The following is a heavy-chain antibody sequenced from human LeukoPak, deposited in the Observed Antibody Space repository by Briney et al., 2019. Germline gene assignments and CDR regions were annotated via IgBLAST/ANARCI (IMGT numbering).Heavy chain of an antibody. J-gene: IGHJ6*02. CDR1: GGSISSGDYY. V-gene: IGHV4-30-4*01. Sequence: SETLSLTCTVSGGSISSGDYYWSWIRQPPGKGLEWIGYIYYSGSTYYNPSLKSRVTISVDTSKNQFSLKMSSVTAADTAVYYCARSNSGSYYYYYGMDVWGQGTTVTVSS. CDR2: IYYSGST. CDR3: ARSNSGSYYYYYGMDV. D-gene: IGHD1-26*01.